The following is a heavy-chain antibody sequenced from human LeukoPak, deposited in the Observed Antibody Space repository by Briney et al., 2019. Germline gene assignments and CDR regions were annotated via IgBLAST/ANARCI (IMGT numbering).Heavy chain of an antibody. V-gene: IGHV3-7*01. CDR2: TKQDGSEK. D-gene: IGHD6-6*01. J-gene: IGHJ4*02. CDR1: GFTFSRYW. Sequence: GGSLRLSCAASGFTFSRYWMSWVLQAPGKGLEWVANTKQDGSEKYYVDSVKGRFTISRDNARNSLYLQMNSLRAGDTAVYYCASGGRGLAARQFDYWGQGTLVTVSA. CDR3: ASGGRGLAARQFDY.